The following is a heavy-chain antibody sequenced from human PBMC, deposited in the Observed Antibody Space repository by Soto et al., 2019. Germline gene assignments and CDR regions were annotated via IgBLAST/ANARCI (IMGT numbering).Heavy chain of an antibody. CDR1: GYTFTSYG. CDR3: ASVPRGTYYDFWSGYSRSADYYGMDV. Sequence: ASVKVSCKASGYTFTSYGISWVRQAPGQGLEWMGWISAYNGNTNYAQKLQGRVTMTTDTSTSTAYMELRSLRSDDTAVYYCASVPRGTYYDFWSGYSRSADYYGMDVWGQGTTVTVSS. CDR2: ISAYNGNT. V-gene: IGHV1-18*01. J-gene: IGHJ6*02. D-gene: IGHD3-3*01.